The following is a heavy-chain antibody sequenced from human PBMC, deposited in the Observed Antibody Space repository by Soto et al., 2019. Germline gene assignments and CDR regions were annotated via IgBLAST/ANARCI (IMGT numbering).Heavy chain of an antibody. CDR3: ARDRWAGTSIGYFDY. CDR1: GFTFSSYW. CDR2: IKQDGSEK. J-gene: IGHJ4*02. Sequence: EVQLVESGGGLVQPGGSLRLSCAASGFTFSSYWMTWVRQAPGKGLEWVANIKQDGSEKYYVDSVKGRFTISRDNAKNSLYLQMNSLRAEDTAVYYCARDRWAGTSIGYFDYWGQGTLVTVSS. V-gene: IGHV3-7*01. D-gene: IGHD6-19*01.